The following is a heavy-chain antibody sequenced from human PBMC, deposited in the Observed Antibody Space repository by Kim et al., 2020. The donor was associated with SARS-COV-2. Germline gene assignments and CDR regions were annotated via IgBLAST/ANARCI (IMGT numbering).Heavy chain of an antibody. J-gene: IGHJ5*02. CDR2: IWYDGSNK. V-gene: IGHV3-33*06. CDR1: GFTFSSYG. Sequence: GGSLRLSCAASGFTFSSYGMHWVRQAPGKGLEWVAVIWYDGSNKYYADSVKGRFTISRDNSKNTLYLQMNSLRAEDTAVYYCAKDHDYGDYASPWGQGTLVTVSS. CDR3: AKDHDYGDYASP. D-gene: IGHD4-17*01.